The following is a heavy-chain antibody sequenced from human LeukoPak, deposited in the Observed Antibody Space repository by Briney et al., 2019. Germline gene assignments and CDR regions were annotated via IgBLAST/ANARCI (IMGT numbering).Heavy chain of an antibody. CDR3: ASGGPDYYDSSGYYPSPPDY. D-gene: IGHD3-22*01. Sequence: PGRSLRPSCAASGFTFSSYGMHWVRQAPGKGLEWVAVIWYDGSNKYYADSVKGRFTISRDNSKNTLYLQMNSLRAEDTAVYYCASGGPDYYDSSGYYPSPPDYWGQGTLVTVSS. J-gene: IGHJ4*02. CDR1: GFTFSSYG. CDR2: IWYDGSNK. V-gene: IGHV3-33*01.